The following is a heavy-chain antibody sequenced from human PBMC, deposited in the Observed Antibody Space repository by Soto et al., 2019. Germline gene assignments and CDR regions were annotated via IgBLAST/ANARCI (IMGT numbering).Heavy chain of an antibody. CDR1: GFTFSSYG. V-gene: IGHV3-30*03. Sequence: GGSLRLSCAASGFTFSSYGMHWVRQAPGKGLEWVAVISYDGSNKYYADSVKGRFTISRDNSKNTLYLQMNSLRSEDTAVYYCATVRTSHRYDILTGYPDYWGQGTLVTVSS. D-gene: IGHD3-9*01. J-gene: IGHJ4*02. CDR2: ISYDGSNK. CDR3: ATVRTSHRYDILTGYPDY.